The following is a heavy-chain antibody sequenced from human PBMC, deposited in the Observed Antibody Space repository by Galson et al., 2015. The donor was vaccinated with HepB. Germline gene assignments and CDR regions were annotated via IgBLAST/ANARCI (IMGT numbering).Heavy chain of an antibody. CDR2: IDPSDSYT. J-gene: IGHJ4*02. CDR1: GYSFTSYW. D-gene: IGHD3-10*01. V-gene: IGHV5-10-1*01. CDR3: ARQRGYGSGSYYVVDPLYYFDY. Sequence: QSGAEVKKPGESLRVSCKGSGYSFTSYWISWVRQMPGKGLEWMGRIDPSDSYTNYSPSFQGHVTISADKSISTAYLQWSSLKASDTAMYYCARQRGYGSGSYYVVDPLYYFDYWGQGTLVTVSS.